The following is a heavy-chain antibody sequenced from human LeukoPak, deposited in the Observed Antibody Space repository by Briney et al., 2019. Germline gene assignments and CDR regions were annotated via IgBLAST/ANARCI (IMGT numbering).Heavy chain of an antibody. J-gene: IGHJ5*02. CDR1: GGSISSSTYY. D-gene: IGHD6-19*01. CDR3: ARGSGWYYWFDP. V-gene: IGHV4-39*07. Sequence: SETLSLTCTVSGGSISSSTYYWAWIRQPPGKGLEWIGGIYYTGSTNYNPSLKSRVTISVDTSKNQFSLKLSSVTAADTAVYYCARGSGWYYWFDPWGQGTLVTVSS. CDR2: IYYTGST.